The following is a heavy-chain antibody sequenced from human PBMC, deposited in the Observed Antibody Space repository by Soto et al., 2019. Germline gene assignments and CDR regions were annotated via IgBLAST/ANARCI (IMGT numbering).Heavy chain of an antibody. D-gene: IGHD5-12*01. CDR2: INAGNGNT. V-gene: IGHV1-3*01. Sequence: QVQLVQSGAEVKKPGASVKVSCKASGYTFTSYAMHWVRQAPGQRLEWMGWINAGNGNTKYSQKFQGRVTITRDTXAXXAYMELSSLRSEDTAVYYCARVPQRDGGYITYFDYWGQGTLVTVSS. J-gene: IGHJ4*02. CDR3: ARVPQRDGGYITYFDY. CDR1: GYTFTSYA.